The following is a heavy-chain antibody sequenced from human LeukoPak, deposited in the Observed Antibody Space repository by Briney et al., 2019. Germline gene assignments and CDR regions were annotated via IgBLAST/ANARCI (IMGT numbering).Heavy chain of an antibody. Sequence: SETLSLTCTVSGGSISSSSYYWGWIRQPPGKGLEWIGSIHYSGSTYYNPSLKSRVTISVDTSKNQFSLKLSSVTAADTAVYYCASGYYDSSSYYYWPTGCDYWGQGTLVTVSS. D-gene: IGHD3-22*01. CDR3: ASGYYDSSSYYYWPTGCDY. V-gene: IGHV4-39*01. J-gene: IGHJ4*02. CDR1: GGSISSSSYY. CDR2: IHYSGST.